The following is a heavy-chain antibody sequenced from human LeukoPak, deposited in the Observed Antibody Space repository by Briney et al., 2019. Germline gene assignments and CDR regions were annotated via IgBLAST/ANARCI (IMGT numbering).Heavy chain of an antibody. CDR1: GGSIGTYY. D-gene: IGHD3-16*02. V-gene: IGHV4-59*08. CDR2: IYVTGT. Sequence: SETLSLTCTVSGGSIGTYYWSWIRQSPGKGLEWIGYIYVTGTRYNPYLQSRVTISVDRPRNQFFPKMSSVTAADTAVYYCARHIGGGIEDMDVWGKGTKVIVSS. J-gene: IGHJ6*03. CDR3: ARHIGGGIEDMDV.